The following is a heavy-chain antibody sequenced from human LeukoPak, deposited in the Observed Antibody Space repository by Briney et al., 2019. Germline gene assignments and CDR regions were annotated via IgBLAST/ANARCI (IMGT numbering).Heavy chain of an antibody. D-gene: IGHD6-6*01. CDR2: ISASGRSA. V-gene: IGHV3-23*01. Sequence: GGSLRLSCAASGFTFSNYAMTWVRQAPGKGLEWVSTISASGRSAYYADSVKGRFTISRDNSKNTLYLQMNSLRAEDTAVYYCAKGESIAIDAFDIWGQGTMVTVSS. CDR3: AKGESIAIDAFDI. J-gene: IGHJ3*02. CDR1: GFTFSNYA.